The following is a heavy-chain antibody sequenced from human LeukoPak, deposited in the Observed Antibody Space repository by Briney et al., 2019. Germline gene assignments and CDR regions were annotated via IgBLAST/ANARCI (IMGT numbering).Heavy chain of an antibody. CDR1: GFTFSTYG. Sequence: GGSLRLSCAASGFTFSTYGMSWVRQAPGEGLEWLSYISYSDTAKYYADSVKGRFTISRDNAENSLHLQMNSLRDEDTAVYYCARYFDRSGFYRDAFDVWGQGTMVTVSS. CDR3: ARYFDRSGFYRDAFDV. J-gene: IGHJ3*01. CDR2: ISYSDTAK. D-gene: IGHD3-22*01. V-gene: IGHV3-48*02.